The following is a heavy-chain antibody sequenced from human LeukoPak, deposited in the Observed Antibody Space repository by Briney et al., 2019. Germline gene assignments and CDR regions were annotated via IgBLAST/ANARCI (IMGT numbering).Heavy chain of an antibody. J-gene: IGHJ6*02. D-gene: IGHD6-19*01. CDR1: GGSISSSRYY. Sequence: PSETLSFTCTVSGGSISSSRYYWGWIRQPPGKGLEWIGSIYYSGSTYYNPSLKSRVTISVDTSKNQFSLKLSSVTAADTAVYYCARHVTGSSGWYSNYYGMDVWGQGTTVTVSS. CDR3: ARHVTGSSGWYSNYYGMDV. CDR2: IYYSGST. V-gene: IGHV4-39*01.